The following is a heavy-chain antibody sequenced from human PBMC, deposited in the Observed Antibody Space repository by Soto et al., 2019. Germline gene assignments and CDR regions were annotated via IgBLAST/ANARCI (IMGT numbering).Heavy chain of an antibody. V-gene: IGHV3-23*01. CDR3: AKDNSIAVAGTSYFQH. J-gene: IGHJ1*01. D-gene: IGHD6-19*01. CDR1: GFTFSSYA. Sequence: GGSLRLSCAASGFTFSSYAMSWVRQAPGKGLEWVSAISGSGGSTYYADSVKGRFTISRDNSKNTLYLQMNSLRAEDTAVYYCAKDNSIAVAGTSYFQHWGQGTLVTVSS. CDR2: ISGSGGST.